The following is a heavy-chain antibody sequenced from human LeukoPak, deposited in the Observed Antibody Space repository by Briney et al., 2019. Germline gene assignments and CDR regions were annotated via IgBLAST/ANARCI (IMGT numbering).Heavy chain of an antibody. V-gene: IGHV3-53*01. J-gene: IGHJ5*02. Sequence: GGSLRPSCAASGFTVSSSYMSWVRQAPGKGLEWVSIIYSEGNTYHAESVKGRFTISRDSSKNTVYLQMNSLRGEDAAMYYCVRSSSWTGLLDQWGQGTLVTVSS. D-gene: IGHD3/OR15-3a*01. CDR1: GFTVSSSY. CDR3: VRSSSWTGLLDQ. CDR2: IYSEGNT.